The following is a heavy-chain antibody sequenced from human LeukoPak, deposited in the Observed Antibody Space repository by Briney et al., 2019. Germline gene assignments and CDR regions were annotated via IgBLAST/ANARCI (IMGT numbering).Heavy chain of an antibody. CDR3: TTHTGYGSKWPLDH. V-gene: IGHV3-15*01. CDR1: GFTFSNAW. Sequence: GGSLRPSCATSGFTFSNAWMSWVRQAPGKGLEWVGRIKSKSDGEITDYAAPVKGRFTISRDDSKNTLYVQMNSLKTEDTAVYYCTTHTGYGSKWPLDHWGQGTLVTVSS. CDR2: IKSKSDGEIT. J-gene: IGHJ4*02. D-gene: IGHD2-2*01.